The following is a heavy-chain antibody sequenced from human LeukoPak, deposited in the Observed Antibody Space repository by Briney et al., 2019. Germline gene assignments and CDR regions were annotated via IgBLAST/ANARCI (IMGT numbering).Heavy chain of an antibody. V-gene: IGHV1-2*02. D-gene: IGHD6-13*01. J-gene: IGHJ6*03. CDR1: GYTFTGYY. CDR3: ARRYSSSSPNYYYYYMDV. CDR2: INPNSGGT. Sequence: ASVKVSCKASGYTFTGYYMHWVRQAPGQGLEWMGWINPNSGGTNYAQKFQGRVTMTRDTSISTAYTELSRLRSDDTAVYYCARRYSSSSPNYYYYYMDVWGKGTTVTVSS.